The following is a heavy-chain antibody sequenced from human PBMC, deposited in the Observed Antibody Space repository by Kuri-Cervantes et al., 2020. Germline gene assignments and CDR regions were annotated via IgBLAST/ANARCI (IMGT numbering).Heavy chain of an antibody. Sequence: ASVKVSCKASGYTFTGYYMHWVRQAPGQGLEWMGWINPNSGGTNYAQKFQGRVAMTRDTSISTAYMELSRLRSDDTAVYYCARGQVGAGGFDYWGQGTLVTVSS. V-gene: IGHV1-2*02. D-gene: IGHD1-26*01. J-gene: IGHJ4*02. CDR1: GYTFTGYY. CDR3: ARGQVGAGGFDY. CDR2: INPNSGGT.